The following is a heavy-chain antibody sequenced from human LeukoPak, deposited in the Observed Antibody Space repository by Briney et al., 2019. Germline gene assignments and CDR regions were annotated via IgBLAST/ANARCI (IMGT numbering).Heavy chain of an antibody. J-gene: IGHJ4*02. D-gene: IGHD3-9*01. Sequence: SETLSLTCAVYGGSFSGYYWSWIRQPPGKGLEWTAEINHSGSTNYNPSLKSRVTISVDTSKNQFSLKLSSVTAADTAVYYCARPGGLRYFDWYRGMEFDYWGQGTLVTVSS. CDR3: ARPGGLRYFDWYRGMEFDY. CDR2: INHSGST. V-gene: IGHV4-34*01. CDR1: GGSFSGYY.